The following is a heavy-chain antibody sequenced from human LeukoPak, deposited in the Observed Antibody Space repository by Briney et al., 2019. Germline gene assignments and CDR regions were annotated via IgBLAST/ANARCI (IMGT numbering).Heavy chain of an antibody. CDR3: ARAVDTAMVSWFDP. CDR2: IYYSGST. J-gene: IGHJ5*02. Sequence: SETLSLTCTVSGGSISSYYWSWIRQPPGKRLEWIGYIYYSGSTNYNPSLKSRVTISVDTSKNQFSLKLSSVTAADTAVYYCARAVDTAMVSWFDPWGQGTLVTVSS. D-gene: IGHD5-18*01. CDR1: GGSISSYY. V-gene: IGHV4-59*01.